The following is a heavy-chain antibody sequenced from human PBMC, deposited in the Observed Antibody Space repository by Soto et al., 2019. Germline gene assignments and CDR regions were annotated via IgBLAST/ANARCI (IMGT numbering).Heavy chain of an antibody. D-gene: IGHD5-12*01. J-gene: IGHJ6*02. Sequence: PGGSLRLSCAASGFTFSSYGMHWFRQAPGKGLEWVAVISYDGSNKYYADSVKGRFTISRDNSKNTLYLQMNSLRAEDTAVYYCAKSSRWLQYFRNYGMDVWGQGTTVTVS. CDR3: AKSSRWLQYFRNYGMDV. CDR2: ISYDGSNK. V-gene: IGHV3-30*18. CDR1: GFTFSSYG.